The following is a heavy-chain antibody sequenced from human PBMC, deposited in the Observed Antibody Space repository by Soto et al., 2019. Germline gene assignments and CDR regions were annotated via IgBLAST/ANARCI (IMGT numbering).Heavy chain of an antibody. J-gene: IGHJ5*02. Sequence: SETLSLTCTVSGGSITSYYWNWIRQSPGKGLEWIGYSYYSGTTNYNPSLQSRATISVDTSKNQFSLKLSSVTAADTAVYYCAGYSSSPVWFDPWGQGTLVTVS. CDR1: GGSITSYY. CDR3: AGYSSSPVWFDP. V-gene: IGHV4-59*08. D-gene: IGHD6-6*01. CDR2: SYYSGTT.